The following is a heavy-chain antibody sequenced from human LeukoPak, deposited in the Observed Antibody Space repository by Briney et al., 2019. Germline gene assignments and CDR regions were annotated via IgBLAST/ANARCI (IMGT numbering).Heavy chain of an antibody. CDR3: AKEEEGSGWYDNSFDY. V-gene: IGHV3-23*01. J-gene: IGHJ4*02. D-gene: IGHD6-19*01. CDR1: GFTFSSYA. Sequence: PGGSLRLSCAASGFTFSSYAMSWVRQAPGKGLEWVSAISGSGGSTYYADSVKGRFTISRDNSKNTLYLRMNSLRAEDTAVYYCAKEEEGSGWYDNSFDYWGQGTLVTVSS. CDR2: ISGSGGST.